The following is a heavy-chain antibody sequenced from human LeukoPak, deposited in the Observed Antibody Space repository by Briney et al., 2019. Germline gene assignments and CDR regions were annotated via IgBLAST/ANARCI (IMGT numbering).Heavy chain of an antibody. CDR1: GGSISSYY. V-gene: IGHV4-4*07. Sequence: PSETLSLTCTVSGGSISSYYWSWIRQPAGKGLEWIGRIYTSGSTNYNPSLKSRVTMSVDTSKNQFSLKLSSVTAADTAVYYCARDPLGVVVPAASDYYYYYGMDVWGQGTTVTVSS. CDR3: ARDPLGVVVPAASDYYYYYGMDV. CDR2: IYTSGST. J-gene: IGHJ6*02. D-gene: IGHD2-2*01.